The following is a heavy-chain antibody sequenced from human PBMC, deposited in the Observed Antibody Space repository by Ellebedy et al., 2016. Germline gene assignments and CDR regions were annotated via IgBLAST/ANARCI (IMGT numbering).Heavy chain of an antibody. J-gene: IGHJ4*02. CDR3: ARHGSRNSPFDY. CDR1: GGSISSSSYF. Sequence: SETLSLXXTVSGGSISSSSYFWGWIRQPPGKGLEWIANIYYSGSTYYNPSLKSRVTISVDTSKNQFSLKLSSVTAADTAVYYCARHGSRNSPFDYWGQGTLVTVSS. D-gene: IGHD3-10*01. CDR2: IYYSGST. V-gene: IGHV4-39*01.